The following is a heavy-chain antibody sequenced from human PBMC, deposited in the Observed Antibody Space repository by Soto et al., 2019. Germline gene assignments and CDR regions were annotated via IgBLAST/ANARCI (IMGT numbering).Heavy chain of an antibody. Sequence: EVQLVQSGGGLVQPGGSLKLSCAASGFTFSGSTVHWVRQASGEGLQWVGRIRSKANDYATTYIASGKGRFTSSRDDSRNTAYLQMSDLKTEDTAVYYCPGGYCTGGTCYSGYFQPWGQGALVTVFS. J-gene: IGHJ1*01. CDR3: PGGYCTGGTCYSGYFQP. V-gene: IGHV3-73*02. CDR2: IRSKANDYAT. D-gene: IGHD2-15*01. CDR1: GFTFSGST.